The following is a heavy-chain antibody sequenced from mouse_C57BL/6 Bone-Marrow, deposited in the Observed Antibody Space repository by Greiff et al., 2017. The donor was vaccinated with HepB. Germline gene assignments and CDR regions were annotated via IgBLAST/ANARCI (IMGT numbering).Heavy chain of an antibody. D-gene: IGHD2-12*01. J-gene: IGHJ3*01. Sequence: QVQLQQSGAELVRPGNSVKVSCKASGYSFTNYLIEWVKQRPGQGLGWIGVINPGSGGTNYNEKFKGKATLTADKSSSTAYMQLSSLTSEDSAVYFFAIVELLFAYWGQVTLVTVSA. CDR3: AIVELLFAY. CDR1: GYSFTNYL. V-gene: IGHV1-54*01. CDR2: INPGSGGT.